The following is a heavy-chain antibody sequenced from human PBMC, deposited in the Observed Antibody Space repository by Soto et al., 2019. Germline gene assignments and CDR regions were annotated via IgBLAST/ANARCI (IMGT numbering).Heavy chain of an antibody. Sequence: SETLSLTCTVSGGSISSSSYYWGWIRQPPGKGLEWIGSIYYSGSTYYNPSLKSRVTISVDTSKNQFSLKLSSVTAADTAVYYCASKYYYDSSGYYQPMPYWGQGTLVTVS. CDR3: ASKYYYDSSGYYQPMPY. V-gene: IGHV4-39*01. D-gene: IGHD3-22*01. J-gene: IGHJ4*02. CDR2: IYYSGST. CDR1: GGSISSSSYY.